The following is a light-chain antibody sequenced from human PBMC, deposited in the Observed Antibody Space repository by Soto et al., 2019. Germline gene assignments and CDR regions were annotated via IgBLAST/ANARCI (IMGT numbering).Light chain of an antibody. CDR2: AAS. J-gene: IGKJ2*01. Sequence: EIVLMQSPGTLSLSPGERATLSRRASQTMTRAYLAWYQQKPGQAPRLLIYAASYRATGIPDKFSGSGSGTDFSLTISRLEPEDSAVYYCHQYHSPPQTFGQGTKVDIK. V-gene: IGKV3-20*01. CDR1: QTMTRAY. CDR3: HQYHSPPQT.